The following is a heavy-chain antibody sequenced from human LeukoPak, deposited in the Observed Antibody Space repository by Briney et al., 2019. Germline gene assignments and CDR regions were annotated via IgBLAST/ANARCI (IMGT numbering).Heavy chain of an antibody. Sequence: GGSLRLSCAASGFTFSNYLMHWVRQTPGKGLVWISRISTDGSFTNYADSVKGRFTISRDNSKNTLYLQMNSLRAEDTAVYYCARDTYGKNYFDYWGRGTLVTVSS. V-gene: IGHV3-74*01. CDR1: GFTFSNYL. CDR3: ARDTYGKNYFDY. J-gene: IGHJ4*02. D-gene: IGHD3-10*01. CDR2: ISTDGSFT.